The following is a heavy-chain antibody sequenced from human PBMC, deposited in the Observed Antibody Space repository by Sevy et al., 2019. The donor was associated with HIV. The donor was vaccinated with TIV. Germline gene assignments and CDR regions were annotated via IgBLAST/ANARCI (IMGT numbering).Heavy chain of an antibody. CDR3: AKAPEYSSSLFPYYYYMDV. CDR2: IRYDGSNK. J-gene: IGHJ6*03. V-gene: IGHV3-30*02. Sequence: GGSLRLSCAASGFTFSSYGMHWVRQAPGKGLEWVAFIRYDGSNKYYADSVKGRVTISRDNSKNTLYLQMNSLRAEDTAVYYCAKAPEYSSSLFPYYYYMDVWGKGTTVTVSS. CDR1: GFTFSSYG. D-gene: IGHD6-6*01.